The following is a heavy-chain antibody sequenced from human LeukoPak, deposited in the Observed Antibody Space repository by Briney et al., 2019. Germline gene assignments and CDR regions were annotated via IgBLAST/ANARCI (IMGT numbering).Heavy chain of an antibody. CDR3: ARHGGYCSSTSCYGNWFDP. Sequence: SETLSLTCTVSGGSISSSSYYWRWIRQPPGKGLEWIGSIYYSGSTYYNPSLKSRVTVSVDTSKNQFSLKLSSVTAADTAVYYCARHGGYCSSTSCYGNWFDPWGQGTLVTVSS. J-gene: IGHJ5*02. CDR1: GGSISSSSYY. D-gene: IGHD2-2*01. CDR2: IYYSGST. V-gene: IGHV4-39*01.